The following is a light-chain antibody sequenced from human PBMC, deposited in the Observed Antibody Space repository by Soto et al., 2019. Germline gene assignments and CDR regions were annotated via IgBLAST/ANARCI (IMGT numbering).Light chain of an antibody. CDR1: ESVGSN. CDR2: GAS. V-gene: IGKV3-15*01. J-gene: IGKJ4*01. CDR3: QQYNNWLT. Sequence: EVGMTQSPATLSVFPGERVTLSCRASESVGSNLAWYQQKPDQAPRLLIYGASTRATGVPARISGSGSGTDFTLTNSSLLSEDFALYYGQQYNNWLTFGGGTKVEIE.